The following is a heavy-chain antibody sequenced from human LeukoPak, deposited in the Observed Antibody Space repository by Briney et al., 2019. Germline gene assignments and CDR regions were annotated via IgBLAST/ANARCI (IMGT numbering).Heavy chain of an antibody. V-gene: IGHV4-34*01. CDR2: ISHSGST. D-gene: IGHD1-7*01. CDR1: GGSFSGYY. Sequence: SETLSLTCAAYGGSFSGYYWSWIRQPPGKGLEWIGEISHSGSTNYNPSLKSRVTMSVDTSKNQFSLKLSSVTAADAAVYYCARDRGNYPLSYFDYWGQGTLVTVSS. CDR3: ARDRGNYPLSYFDY. J-gene: IGHJ4*02.